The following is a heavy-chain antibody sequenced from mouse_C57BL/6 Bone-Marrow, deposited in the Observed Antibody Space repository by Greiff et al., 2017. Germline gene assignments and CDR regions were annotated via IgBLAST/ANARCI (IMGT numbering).Heavy chain of an antibody. CDR1: GFTFSDYG. Sequence: EVQLQQSGGGLVKPGGSLKLSCAASGFTFSDYGMHWVRQAPEKGLEWVAYISSGSSTIYYADTVKGRFTISRDNAKNTLFLQMTSLRSEDTAMYYCARSIYYDYYFDYWGQGTTLTVSS. CDR3: ARSIYYDYYFDY. CDR2: ISSGSSTI. V-gene: IGHV5-17*01. J-gene: IGHJ2*01. D-gene: IGHD2-4*01.